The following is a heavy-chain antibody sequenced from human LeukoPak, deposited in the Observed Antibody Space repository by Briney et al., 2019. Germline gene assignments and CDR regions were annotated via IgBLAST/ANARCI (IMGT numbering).Heavy chain of an antibody. CDR2: INPNSGGT. V-gene: IGHV1-2*02. J-gene: IGHJ6*02. Sequence: ASVKVSCKASGYTFTGYYMHWVRQAPGQGLEWMGWINPNSGGTNYAQKYQGRVTMARDTSISTAYMELSRLRSDDTAVYYCARYSDCSSTSCYQGQPGMDVWGQGTTVTVSS. CDR1: GYTFTGYY. CDR3: ARYSDCSSTSCYQGQPGMDV. D-gene: IGHD2-2*01.